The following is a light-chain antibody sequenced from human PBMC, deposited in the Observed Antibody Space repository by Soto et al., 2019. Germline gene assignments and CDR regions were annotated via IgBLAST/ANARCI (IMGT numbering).Light chain of an antibody. CDR1: QSISNW. CDR2: HAS. Sequence: DVQVTQSPSTLPASQGERVTSICRASQSISNWLAWYQQKPGTAPKVLIYHASNLQSGVPSRFSGSGSGTEFTLTISSLQPDDFATYYCQQYNSYSFGQGTKVDI. J-gene: IGKJ1*01. CDR3: QQYNSYS. V-gene: IGKV1-5*02.